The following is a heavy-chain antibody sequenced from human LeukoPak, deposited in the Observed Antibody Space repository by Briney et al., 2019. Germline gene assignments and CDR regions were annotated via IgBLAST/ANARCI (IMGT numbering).Heavy chain of an antibody. J-gene: IGHJ4*02. CDR3: AKDSQHTIGWNECDS. Sequence: PGRSLRLSCAASGFTFNSYAMHWVRQAPGKGLEWVAVISHDVSNKYYADSVKGRFTISRDNSKNTLYLRMNSLTAEDTAVYYCAKDSQHTIGWNECDSWGQGTLVTVSS. D-gene: IGHD1-1*01. CDR1: GFTFNSYA. V-gene: IGHV3-30*18. CDR2: ISHDVSNK.